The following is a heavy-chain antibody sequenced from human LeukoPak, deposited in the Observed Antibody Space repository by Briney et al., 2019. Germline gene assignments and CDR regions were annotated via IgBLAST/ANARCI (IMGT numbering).Heavy chain of an antibody. CDR2: IYYSGST. CDR3: ARGPTAGDPFYYFDY. D-gene: IGHD6-13*01. CDR1: GGSISSYY. Sequence: SETLSLTCTVSGGSISSYYWSWIRQPPWKGLEWIGYIYYSGSTNYNPSLKSRVTISVDTSKNQFSLKLSSVTAADTAVYYCARGPTAGDPFYYFDYWGQGTLVTVSS. V-gene: IGHV4-59*01. J-gene: IGHJ4*02.